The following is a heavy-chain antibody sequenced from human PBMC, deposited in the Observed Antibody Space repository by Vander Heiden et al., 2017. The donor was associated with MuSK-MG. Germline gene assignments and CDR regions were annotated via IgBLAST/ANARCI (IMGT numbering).Heavy chain of an antibody. D-gene: IGHD6-13*01. V-gene: IGHV1-46*03. CDR3: ARPSGAAADSGWFDP. Sequence: QVQLVQSGAEVKKPGASVTVSCKASGYTFTPYFMHWVRQAPGQGLEWMGIINPSDGSRSYARKVQGRVTMTRDTSTSTVYMELSSMRSEDTAVYYCARPSGAAADSGWFDPWGQGTLVTVSS. CDR1: GYTFTPYF. J-gene: IGHJ5*02. CDR2: INPSDGSR.